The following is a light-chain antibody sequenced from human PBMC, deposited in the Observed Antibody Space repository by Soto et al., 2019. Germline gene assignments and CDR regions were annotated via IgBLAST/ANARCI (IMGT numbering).Light chain of an antibody. V-gene: IGKV1-12*01. J-gene: IGKJ2*01. CDR1: QGIGSD. Sequence: DIQMTQSPSSVSASVGDRVTITCRASQGIGSDLAWYQQKPGRAPKLLIYGASKLQTGVPSRFSGSGSGTDFTLTINDLQPEDFATYCCQQAYSFPQNFGQGTKLEIK. CDR2: GAS. CDR3: QQAYSFPQN.